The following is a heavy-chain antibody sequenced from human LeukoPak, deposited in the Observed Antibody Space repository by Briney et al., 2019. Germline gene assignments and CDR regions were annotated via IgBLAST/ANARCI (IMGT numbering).Heavy chain of an antibody. J-gene: IGHJ6*03. V-gene: IGHV4-4*07. D-gene: IGHD1-26*01. CDR2: IHTSGST. Sequence: SETLSLTCTVSGGSISSYYWSWIRQPAGKGLEWIGRIHTSGSTNYNPSLKSRVTISVDTSKNQFSLKLSSVTAADTAVYYCPRRVLGGSYGYYYYYMDVWGKGTTVTISS. CDR1: GGSISSYY. CDR3: PRRVLGGSYGYYYYYMDV.